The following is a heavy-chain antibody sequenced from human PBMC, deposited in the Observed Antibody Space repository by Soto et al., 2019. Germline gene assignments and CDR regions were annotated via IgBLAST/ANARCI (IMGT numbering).Heavy chain of an antibody. J-gene: IGHJ4*02. CDR1: GFTFSTYG. V-gene: IGHV3-23*01. CDR3: AKVSGSGGFHVI. CDR2: ISGRGDGI. D-gene: IGHD2-8*02. Sequence: PGGSLRLSCAASGFTFSTYGMAWVRQAPGKGLDWVASISGRGDGIQYADAVQGRFVISRDNSINTLFLQMGNLRVEDTATYYCAKVSGSGGFHVIGGQGTLVTVSS.